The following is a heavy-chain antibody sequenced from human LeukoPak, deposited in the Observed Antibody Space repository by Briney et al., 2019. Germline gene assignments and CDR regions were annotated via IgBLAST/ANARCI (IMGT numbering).Heavy chain of an antibody. CDR2: IIPIFGTA. Sequence: SVKVSCKASGGTFSSYAISWVRQAPGQGLEWMGRIIPIFGTANYAQKFQGRVTNTTDESTSTAYMELSSLRSEDTAVYYCARSEQQLVNFDYWGQGTLVTVSS. D-gene: IGHD6-13*01. CDR1: GGTFSSYA. J-gene: IGHJ4*02. V-gene: IGHV1-69*05. CDR3: ARSEQQLVNFDY.